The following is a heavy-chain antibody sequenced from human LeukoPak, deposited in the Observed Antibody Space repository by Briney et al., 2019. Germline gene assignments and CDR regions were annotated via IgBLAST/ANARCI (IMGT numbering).Heavy chain of an antibody. J-gene: IGHJ4*02. Sequence: GGSLRLSCAASGFTFSSYAMSWVRQAPGKGLEWVSVISGSGGSTYYRDSVKGRFTISRDNSKNTLYLQMNSLRAEDTAVYYCAILPGYSSGWYEVNYWGQGTLVTVSS. CDR3: AILPGYSSGWYEVNY. V-gene: IGHV3-23*01. D-gene: IGHD6-13*01. CDR1: GFTFSSYA. CDR2: ISGSGGST.